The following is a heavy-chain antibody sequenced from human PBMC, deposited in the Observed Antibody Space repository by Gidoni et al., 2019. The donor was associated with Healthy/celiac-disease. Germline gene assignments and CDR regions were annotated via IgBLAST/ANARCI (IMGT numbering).Heavy chain of an antibody. CDR2: INHSGST. D-gene: IGHD3-10*01. J-gene: IGHJ5*02. CDR3: ARGRTIRGWFDP. CDR1: GGSFSGYY. V-gene: IGHV4-34*01. Sequence: QVQLQQWGAGLLKPSETLSLTCAVYGGSFSGYYWSWIRQPPGQGLEGIGEINHSGSTNYNPSLKSRVTRSVDTSKNQFSLKLSSVTAADTAVYYCARGRTIRGWFDPWGQGTLVTVSS.